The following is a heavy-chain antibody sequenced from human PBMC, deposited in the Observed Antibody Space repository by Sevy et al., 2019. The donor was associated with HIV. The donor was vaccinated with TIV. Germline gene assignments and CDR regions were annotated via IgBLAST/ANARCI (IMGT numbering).Heavy chain of an antibody. CDR2: IYYSGST. J-gene: IGHJ6*02. V-gene: IGHV4-39*01. Sequence: SETLSLTCTVSGGSISSSSYYWGWIRQPPGKGLEWIGSIYYSGSTYYNPSLKSRVTISVDTSKNQFSLKLSSVTAADTAVYYCASPTMTTVFNTYYYGMDVWGQGTTVTVSS. CDR1: GGSISSSSYY. D-gene: IGHD4-17*01. CDR3: ASPTMTTVFNTYYYGMDV.